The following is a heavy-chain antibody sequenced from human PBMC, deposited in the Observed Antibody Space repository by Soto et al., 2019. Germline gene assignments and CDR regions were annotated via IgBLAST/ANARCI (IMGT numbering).Heavy chain of an antibody. V-gene: IGHV4-30-2*01. CDR3: VSSKYNMVAAPKWFDP. J-gene: IGHJ5*02. D-gene: IGHD1-20*01. CDR2: IYHRGNT. CDR1: GVSIGSGDYS. Sequence: QLQLQESGSGLVKPSQTLSLTCTVSGVSIGSGDYSWSWIRQPPGKGLEWLGYIYHRGNTYYNPSREMRLTMAAERSQIHLLPRWRSVPAADPSMYYCVSSKYNMVAAPKWFDPWGQGILV.